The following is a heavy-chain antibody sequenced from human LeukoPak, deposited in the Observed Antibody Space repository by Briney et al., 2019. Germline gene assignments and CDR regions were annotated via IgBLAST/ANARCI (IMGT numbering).Heavy chain of an antibody. CDR1: GFTFNSYS. CDR3: ARDAFSYYYYYMDV. V-gene: IGHV3-21*01. J-gene: IGHJ6*03. Sequence: GGSLRLSCAASGFTFNSYSMNWVRQAPGKGLEWVSSISGSNSYIYYADSMKGRFTISRDNAKNSLYLQMNSLRAEDTAVYYCARDAFSYYYYYMDVWGKGTTVTVSS. CDR2: ISGSNSYI.